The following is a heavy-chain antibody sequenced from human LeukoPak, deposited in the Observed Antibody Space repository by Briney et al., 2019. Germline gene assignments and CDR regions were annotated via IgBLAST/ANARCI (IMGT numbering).Heavy chain of an antibody. CDR1: GFTFSTYG. V-gene: IGHV3-30*02. D-gene: IGHD3-22*01. J-gene: IGHJ5*02. CDR2: IRYDGSNK. CDR3: AKDPQAYDSSGYVDP. Sequence: GGSLRLSCAASGFTFSTYGMSWVRQAPGKGLEWVAFIRYDGSNKYYADSVKGRFTISRDNSKNTLYLQMNSLRAEDTAVYYCAKDPQAYDSSGYVDPWGQGTLVTVSS.